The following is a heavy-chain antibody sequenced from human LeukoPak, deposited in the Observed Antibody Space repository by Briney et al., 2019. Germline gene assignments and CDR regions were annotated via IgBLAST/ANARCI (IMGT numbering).Heavy chain of an antibody. CDR2: IHTSGST. D-gene: IGHD3-22*01. CDR1: GVSIASYY. V-gene: IGHV4-4*07. J-gene: IGHJ4*02. CDR3: ARDVYYYDSSAYFTFDY. Sequence: PSETLSLTCTVSGVSIASYYWSWIRQPAGKGLEWIGRIHTSGSTNYNASLKSRVTMSGDTSKNQLSLKLSSVTAADTAVYYCARDVYYYDSSAYFTFDYWGQGTLVTVSS.